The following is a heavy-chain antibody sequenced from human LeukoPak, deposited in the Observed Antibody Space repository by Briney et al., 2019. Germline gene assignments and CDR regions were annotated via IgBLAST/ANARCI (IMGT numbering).Heavy chain of an antibody. CDR1: GGTFSSYA. Sequence: SSVKVSCKASGGTFSSYAISWVRQAPGQGLEWMGGIIPIFGTANYAQKFQGRVTITADESTSTAYMELSSLRSEDTAVYYCARGGLRLGELSLTEMWYWGQGTLVTVSS. V-gene: IGHV1-69*01. D-gene: IGHD3-16*02. J-gene: IGHJ4*02. CDR3: ARGGLRLGELSLTEMWY. CDR2: IIPIFGTA.